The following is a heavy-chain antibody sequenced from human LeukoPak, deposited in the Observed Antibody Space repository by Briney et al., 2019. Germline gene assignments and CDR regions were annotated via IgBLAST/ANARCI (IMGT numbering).Heavy chain of an antibody. Sequence: GGSLRLSCAASGFTFSSYGMHWVRQAPGKGLEWVAVISYDGSNKYYADSVKGRFTISRDNSKNTLYLQMNSLRAEDTAVYYCAKLVAPITMIVEDYWGQGTLVTVSS. J-gene: IGHJ4*02. CDR2: ISYDGSNK. CDR1: GFTFSSYG. D-gene: IGHD3-22*01. CDR3: AKLVAPITMIVEDY. V-gene: IGHV3-30*18.